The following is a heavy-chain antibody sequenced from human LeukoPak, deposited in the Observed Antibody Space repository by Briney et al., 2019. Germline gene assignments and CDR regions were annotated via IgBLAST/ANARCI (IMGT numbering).Heavy chain of an antibody. V-gene: IGHV1-69*05. J-gene: IGHJ6*03. CDR1: GGTFSSYA. CDR2: IIPIFGAA. Sequence: SVKVSCKASGGTFSSYAISWVRQAPGQGLEWMGGIIPIFGAANYAQKFQGRVTITTDESTSTAYMALSSLRSEATAVYYCARSESSSLRDYYYMDVWGKGTTVTVSS. CDR3: ARSESSSLRDYYYMDV.